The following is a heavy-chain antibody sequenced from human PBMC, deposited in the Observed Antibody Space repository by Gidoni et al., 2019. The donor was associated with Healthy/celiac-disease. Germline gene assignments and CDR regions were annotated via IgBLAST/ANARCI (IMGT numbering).Heavy chain of an antibody. Sequence: EVQLVESGGGLVQPGGSLRLSCAASGFTFSSYSMNWVRQAPGKGLEWVSAISSSSSYIYYADSVKGRFTISRDNAKNSLYLQMNSLRAEDTAVYYCAREGGGYSYDFDYWGQGTLVTVSS. D-gene: IGHD5-18*01. CDR1: GFTFSSYS. V-gene: IGHV3-21*01. J-gene: IGHJ4*02. CDR3: AREGGGYSYDFDY. CDR2: ISSSSSYI.